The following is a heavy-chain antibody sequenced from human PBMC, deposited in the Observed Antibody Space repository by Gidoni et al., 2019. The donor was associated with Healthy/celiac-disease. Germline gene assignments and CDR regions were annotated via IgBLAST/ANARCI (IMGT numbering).Heavy chain of an antibody. Sequence: EVPLVESGGGLVQPGGSLRLSCAASGFTFSSYSMNWVRQAPGKGLEWVSYISSSSSTIYYADSVKGRFTISRDNAKNSLYLQMNSLRDEDTAVYYCAREGPSSPIPPSYYYYGMDVWGQGTTVTVSS. D-gene: IGHD2-2*02. CDR2: ISSSSSTI. CDR3: AREGPSSPIPPSYYYYGMDV. CDR1: GFTFSSYS. V-gene: IGHV3-48*02. J-gene: IGHJ6*02.